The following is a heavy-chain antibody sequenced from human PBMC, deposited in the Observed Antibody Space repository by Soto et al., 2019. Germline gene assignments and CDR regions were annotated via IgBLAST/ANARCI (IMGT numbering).Heavy chain of an antibody. J-gene: IGHJ6*02. Sequence: PGGSLRLSCAASGFTFSSYEMNWVRQAPGKGLEWVSYISSSGSTIYYADSVKGRFTISRDNAKNSLYLQMNSLRAEDTAVYYCAREVAGSQPYGMDVWGQGTTVTVSS. V-gene: IGHV3-48*03. CDR3: AREVAGSQPYGMDV. D-gene: IGHD2-15*01. CDR1: GFTFSSYE. CDR2: ISSSGSTI.